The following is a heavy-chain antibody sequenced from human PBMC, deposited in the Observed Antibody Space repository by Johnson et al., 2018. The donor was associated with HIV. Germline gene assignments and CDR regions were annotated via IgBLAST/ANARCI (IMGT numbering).Heavy chain of an antibody. CDR3: ARSPEGDAFDI. J-gene: IGHJ3*02. CDR2: IYSGGST. CDR1: GFTVSSNY. V-gene: IGHV3-66*02. Sequence: EQLVESGGGVVQPGGSLRLSCAASGFTVSSNYMSWVRQAPGKGLEWVSVIYSGGSTYYADSVKGRFTISRDNSKNTLYLQMNSLRAEDTAVYYCARSPEGDAFDIWGQGTMVTVSS.